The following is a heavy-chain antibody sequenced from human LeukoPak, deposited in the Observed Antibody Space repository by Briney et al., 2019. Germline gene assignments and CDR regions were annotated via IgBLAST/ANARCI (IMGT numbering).Heavy chain of an antibody. J-gene: IGHJ4*02. D-gene: IGHD2-15*01. CDR1: GYTFTSYG. V-gene: IGHV1-18*04. CDR2: ISAYNGNT. CDR3: ARVGVVVPAAIDIVVVVAANGLFDY. Sequence: ASVKVSCKASGYTFTSYGISWVRQAPGQRLEWMGWISAYNGNTNYAQKLQGRVTMATDTSTSTAYMELRSLRSDDTAVYYCARVGVVVPAAIDIVVVVAANGLFDYWGQGTLVTVSS.